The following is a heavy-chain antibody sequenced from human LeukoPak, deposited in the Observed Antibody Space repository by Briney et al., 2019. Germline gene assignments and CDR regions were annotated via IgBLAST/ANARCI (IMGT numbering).Heavy chain of an antibody. CDR2: XXXXXXXT. V-gene: IGHV3-7*01. J-gene: IGHJ4*02. CDR1: GFRFSGCS. D-gene: IGHD1-26*01. Sequence: PGGSLRVSCAASGFRFSGCSLXXXRQAPXXGXXXVAXXXXXXXXTXXXXSVXGRXTXXXXNAKNSLYLEMSSLRAEDTAVYYCARLLGTVTTFDYWGQGTLVTVSS. CDR3: ARLLGTVTTFDY.